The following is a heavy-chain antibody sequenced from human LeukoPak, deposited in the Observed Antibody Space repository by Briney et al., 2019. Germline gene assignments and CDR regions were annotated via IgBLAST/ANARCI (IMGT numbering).Heavy chain of an antibody. V-gene: IGHV3-53*01. Sequence: GGSLRLSCAASGFTVITNDMTWVRQAPGKGLEWVSVLYSDGNTKYADSVQGRFTISRDNSKNTLYLEMNSLSPDDTAVYYCARGVEPLAANTLAYWGQGTLVTVSA. CDR3: ARGVEPLAANTLAY. D-gene: IGHD1-14*01. CDR2: LYSDGNT. CDR1: GFTVITND. J-gene: IGHJ4*02.